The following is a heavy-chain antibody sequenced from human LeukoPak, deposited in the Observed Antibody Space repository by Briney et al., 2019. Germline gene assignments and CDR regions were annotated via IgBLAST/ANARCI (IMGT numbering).Heavy chain of an antibody. V-gene: IGHV1-2*02. D-gene: IGHD2-15*01. CDR3: ARGPFIVLVPVANGWFDP. CDR2: INPNSGGT. CDR1: GYTFTGYY. J-gene: IGHJ5*02. Sequence: VASVKVSCKASGYTFTGYYMHWVRQAPGQGLEWMGWINPNSGGTNYAQKFQGRVTMTRDTSISTAYLELSRLRSDDTAVYYCARGPFIVLVPVANGWFDPWGQGTLVTVSS.